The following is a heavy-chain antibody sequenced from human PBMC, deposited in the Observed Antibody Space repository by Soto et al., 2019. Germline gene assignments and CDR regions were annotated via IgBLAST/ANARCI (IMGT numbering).Heavy chain of an antibody. J-gene: IGHJ6*02. CDR1: GFSFSTYL. V-gene: IGHV3-7*01. CDR3: VGALTYEVPYYYYDMDV. D-gene: IGHD3-16*01. Sequence: GGSLRLSCAASGFSFSTYLMSWVRQAPGKGLEWVANIKQGGNEKFYVDSVKGRFTISRDNDKKSLYLQMDSLRVEDTAVYYCVGALTYEVPYYYYDMDVWGQGTTVTVSS. CDR2: IKQGGNEK.